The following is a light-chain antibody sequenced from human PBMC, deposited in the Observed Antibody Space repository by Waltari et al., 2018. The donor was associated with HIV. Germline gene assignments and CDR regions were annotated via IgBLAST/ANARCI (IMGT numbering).Light chain of an antibody. CDR2: NTN. CDR3: LVYLGAGHPWV. CDR1: TGTITSAYY. V-gene: IGLV7-43*01. J-gene: IGLJ3*02. Sequence: QTVVTQEASLTVSPGGTVTLNCASNTGTITSAYYPNWLQQKPGQKPRILIVNTNNKHSWTPARFSGSLLGGKAALTLSGAQPEDEADYYCLVYLGAGHPWVFGGVTKLAVL.